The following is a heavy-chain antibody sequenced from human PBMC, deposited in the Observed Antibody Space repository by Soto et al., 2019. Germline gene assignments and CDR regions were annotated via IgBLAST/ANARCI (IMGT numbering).Heavy chain of an antibody. CDR1: GFTFSSYW. J-gene: IGHJ3*02. D-gene: IGHD2-21*02. V-gene: IGHV3-74*01. CDR2: INSDGSST. CDR3: ARETYCGGDCPDAFDI. Sequence: EVQLVESGGGLVQPGGSLRLSCAASGFTFSSYWMHWVRQAPGKGLVWVSRINSDGSSTSYADSVKGRFTISRDNAQNTLYLQMNSLRAEDTAVYYCARETYCGGDCPDAFDIWGQGTMVTVSS.